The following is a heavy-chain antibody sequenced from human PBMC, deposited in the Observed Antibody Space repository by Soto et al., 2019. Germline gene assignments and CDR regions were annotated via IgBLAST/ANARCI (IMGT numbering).Heavy chain of an antibody. V-gene: IGHV1-46*01. CDR1: GYIFTSYY. J-gene: IGHJ6*02. CDR3: ARDEAYYYDSSGYYIPVGGMDV. CDR2: INPSGGST. Sequence: GASVKFSCKASGYIFTSYYMHWVRQAPGQGLEWMGIINPSGGSTSYAQKFQGRVTMTRDTSTSTVYMELSSLRSEDTAVYYCARDEAYYYDSSGYYIPVGGMDVWGQGTTVTVSS. D-gene: IGHD3-22*01.